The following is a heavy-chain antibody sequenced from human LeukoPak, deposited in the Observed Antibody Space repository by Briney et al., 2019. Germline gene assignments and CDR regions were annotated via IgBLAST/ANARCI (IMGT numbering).Heavy chain of an antibody. V-gene: IGHV3-23*01. CDR2: ITSSGASA. Sequence: GGSLRLSCVASGFTFSSYAMNWVRQAPGKGQQWVSGITSSGASAYYAASVKGRFTVSRDNSENTLYLQINNLSAEHSGTYYCVKDEELYSPTWYLFEDWGQGTLVSVSS. D-gene: IGHD3-10*01. CDR1: GFTFSSYA. CDR3: VKDEELYSPTWYLFED. J-gene: IGHJ4*02.